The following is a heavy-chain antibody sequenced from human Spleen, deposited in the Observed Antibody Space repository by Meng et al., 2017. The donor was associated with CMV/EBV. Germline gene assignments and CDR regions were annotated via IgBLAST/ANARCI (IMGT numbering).Heavy chain of an antibody. Sequence: SEFIFVDYYMSWSRQAPGKGLEWVSYSSGTSMTIKYADSVKGRFTISRDNAKKSLFLQMSSLRTDDTAVYHCAKHCSGGSCFLDSWGQGTLVTVSS. CDR3: AKHCSGGSCFLDS. CDR2: SSGTSMTI. D-gene: IGHD2-15*01. CDR1: EFIFVDYY. J-gene: IGHJ4*02. V-gene: IGHV3-11*01.